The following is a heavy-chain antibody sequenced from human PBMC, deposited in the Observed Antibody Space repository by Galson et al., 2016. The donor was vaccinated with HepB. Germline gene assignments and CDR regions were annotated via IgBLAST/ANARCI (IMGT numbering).Heavy chain of an antibody. D-gene: IGHD3-10*01. CDR3: AKDLSRGSGSYYSRYYYYGVDV. CDR2: VTWNSGSM. V-gene: IGHV3-9*01. J-gene: IGHJ6*02. CDR1: GFNFDDYA. Sequence: SLRLSCATSGFNFDDYAMHWVRQGPGKGLEWVSSVTWNSGSMGYADSVKGRFTISRDNAKTSLYLQMNSLGPEDTALYYCAKDLSRGSGSYYSRYYYYGVDVWGRGTTVTVSS.